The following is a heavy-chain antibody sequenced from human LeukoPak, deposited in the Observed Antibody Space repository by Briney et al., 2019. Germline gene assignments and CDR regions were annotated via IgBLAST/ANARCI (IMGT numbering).Heavy chain of an antibody. Sequence: GGSLRLSCAASGLFFSTNWMSWVRQAPGKGLEWVATIKPDGRDKYYVDSVKGRFTMSRDNGKNSLYLQMNSLRAEDTAVYYCARAPRGYSYRPYYYYYYYMDVWGKGTTVTVSS. D-gene: IGHD5-18*01. CDR1: GLFFSTNW. CDR2: IKPDGRDK. CDR3: ARAPRGYSYRPYYYYYYYMDV. V-gene: IGHV3-7*04. J-gene: IGHJ6*03.